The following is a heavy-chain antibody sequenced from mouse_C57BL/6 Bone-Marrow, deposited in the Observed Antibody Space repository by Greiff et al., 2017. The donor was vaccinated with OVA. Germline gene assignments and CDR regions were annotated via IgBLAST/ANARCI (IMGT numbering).Heavy chain of an antibody. V-gene: IGHV5-4*01. Sequence: EVQGVESGGGLVKPGGSLKLSCAASGFTFSSYAMSWVRQTPEKRLEWVATISDGGSYTYYPDNVKGRFTISRDNAKNNLYLQMSHLKSEDTAMYYCAREDYYGFAYWGQGTLVTVSA. D-gene: IGHD1-1*01. CDR3: AREDYYGFAY. J-gene: IGHJ3*01. CDR1: GFTFSSYA. CDR2: ISDGGSYT.